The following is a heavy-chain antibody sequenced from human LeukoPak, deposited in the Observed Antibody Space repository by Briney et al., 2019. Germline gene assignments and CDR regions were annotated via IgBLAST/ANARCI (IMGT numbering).Heavy chain of an antibody. V-gene: IGHV3-23*01. CDR3: AKDVRYCSSTSCPDY. Sequence: PGGSLRLSCAASGFTFSSYGMSWVRQAPGKGLEWVSAISGSGGSTYYADSVKGRFTISRDNSKNTLYLQMNSLRAEDTAVYYCAKDVRYCSSTSCPDYWGQGTLVTVSS. CDR1: GFTFSSYG. D-gene: IGHD2-2*01. CDR2: ISGSGGST. J-gene: IGHJ4*02.